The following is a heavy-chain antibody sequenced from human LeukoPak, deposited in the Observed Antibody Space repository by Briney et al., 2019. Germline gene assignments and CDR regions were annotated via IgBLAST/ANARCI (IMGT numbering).Heavy chain of an antibody. D-gene: IGHD3-22*01. CDR3: ARGGPKYYYDSSGYYYFDY. V-gene: IGHV1-2*06. CDR2: INPNSGAT. Sequence: ASVKVSCKASGYTFTDYYMHWVRQAPGQGLEWMGRINPNSGATKYAQKFQGRVTMTRDTSISTAYMELSGLRSDDTAVYYCARGGPKYYYDSSGYYYFDYWGQGTLVTVSS. J-gene: IGHJ4*02. CDR1: GYTFTDYY.